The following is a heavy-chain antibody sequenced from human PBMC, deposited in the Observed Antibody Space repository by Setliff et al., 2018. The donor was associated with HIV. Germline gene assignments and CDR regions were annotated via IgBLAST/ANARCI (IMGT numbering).Heavy chain of an antibody. V-gene: IGHV4-61*09. CDR3: AREGWGLPRESHYYYYMDV. CDR1: GGSISSGSYY. CDR2: IYTSGST. J-gene: IGHJ6*03. Sequence: SETLSLTCTVSGGSISSGSYYWSWIRQPAGKGLEWIGHIYTSGSTNYKPSLKSRVTISVDTPKNQFSLRLSSVTAADTAVYYCAREGWGLPRESHYYYYMDVWGKGTTVTVSS. D-gene: IGHD2-21*02.